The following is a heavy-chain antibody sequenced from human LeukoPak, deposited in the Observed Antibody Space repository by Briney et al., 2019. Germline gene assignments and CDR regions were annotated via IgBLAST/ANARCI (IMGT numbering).Heavy chain of an antibody. Sequence: ASVKVSCKASGYTITSYGISWVRQAPGQGLEWMGWISAYNGNTNYAQKLQGRVTMTTDTSTSTAYMELRSLRSDDTAVYYCARTIRGYSYGSPVDYWGQGTLVTVSS. D-gene: IGHD5-18*01. V-gene: IGHV1-18*04. CDR2: ISAYNGNT. J-gene: IGHJ4*02. CDR3: ARTIRGYSYGSPVDY. CDR1: GYTITSYG.